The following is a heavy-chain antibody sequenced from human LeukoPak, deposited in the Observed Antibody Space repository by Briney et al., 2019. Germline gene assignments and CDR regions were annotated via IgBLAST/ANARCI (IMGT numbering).Heavy chain of an antibody. Sequence: GSLRLSCAASGFTFSSYEMNWVRQAPGKGLEWVPYISSSGRTIYYADSVKGRFTISRDNAKNPLYLQMNSLRAEDTAVYYCAELGITMIGGVWGKGTTVTISS. CDR3: AELGITMIGGV. CDR2: ISSSGRTI. CDR1: GFTFSSYE. V-gene: IGHV3-48*03. J-gene: IGHJ6*04. D-gene: IGHD3-10*02.